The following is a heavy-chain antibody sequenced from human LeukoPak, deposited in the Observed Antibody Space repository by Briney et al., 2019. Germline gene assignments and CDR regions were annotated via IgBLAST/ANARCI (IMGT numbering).Heavy chain of an antibody. J-gene: IGHJ5*02. CDR2: IYYSGST. CDR1: VGSISSYY. Sequence: SETLSLTCTVSVGSISSYYWSWIRQPPGRGLEWMGYIYYSGSTNYNHSLKSRVTIPVDPSNHQFSLKLNSVTAAHTAVYYCARDPRGGTSRDNWFDPWGQGTLVPVSS. D-gene: IGHD1-1*01. CDR3: ARDPRGGTSRDNWFDP. V-gene: IGHV4-59*01.